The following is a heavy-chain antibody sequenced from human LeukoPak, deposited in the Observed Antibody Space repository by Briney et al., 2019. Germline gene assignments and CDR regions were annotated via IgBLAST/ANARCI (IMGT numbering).Heavy chain of an antibody. CDR1: SGFISSYY. CDR2: IYTSGST. CDR3: ARDWDYYDSSGQVPRYGMDV. Sequence: SQTLSLTCSVSSGFISSYYWSWIRQPAGKGLEWIGRIYTSGSTNYNPSLKSRVTISVDTSKNQFSLKLSSVTAADTAVYYCARDWDYYDSSGQVPRYGMDVWGQGTTVTVSS. V-gene: IGHV4-4*07. D-gene: IGHD3-22*01. J-gene: IGHJ6*02.